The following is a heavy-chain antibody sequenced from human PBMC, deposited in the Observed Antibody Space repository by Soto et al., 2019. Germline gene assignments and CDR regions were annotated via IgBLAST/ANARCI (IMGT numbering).Heavy chain of an antibody. D-gene: IGHD3-16*01. J-gene: IGHJ3*01. CDR1: GFTFSTYG. CDR3: ARGGLMIPLGAFDV. Sequence: QVQLVESGGGVVQPGRSLRLSCAASGFTFSTYGMHWVRQAPGKGLEWVAVMWYDGTNKYYADSVKGRFTISRDNSKNTLFLQMNSLRAEDRAVYYCARGGLMIPLGAFDVWGQGIMITVSS. CDR2: MWYDGTNK. V-gene: IGHV3-33*01.